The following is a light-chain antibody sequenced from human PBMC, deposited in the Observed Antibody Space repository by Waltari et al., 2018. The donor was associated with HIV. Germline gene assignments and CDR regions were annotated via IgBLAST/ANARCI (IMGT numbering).Light chain of an antibody. CDR1: QSINSW. CDR2: KAS. Sequence: DIQMTQSPSTLSASVGDRVPITCRASQSINSWLAWYQQKPGAAPKLLIYKASNLESGVPARFSGSGFGTEFTLTISSLQPDDFATYYCQQYNRYSWTFGQGTKVDIK. CDR3: QQYNRYSWT. V-gene: IGKV1-5*03. J-gene: IGKJ1*01.